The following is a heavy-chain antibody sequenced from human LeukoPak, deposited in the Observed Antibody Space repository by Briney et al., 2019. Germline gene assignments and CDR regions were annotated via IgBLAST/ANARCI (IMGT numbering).Heavy chain of an antibody. J-gene: IGHJ5*02. CDR2: IYYSGST. V-gene: IGHV4-59*01. CDR1: GGSISSYY. Sequence: SETLSLTCTVSGGSISSYYWSWIRQPPGKGLEWIGYIYYSGSTNYNPSLKSRVTISVDTSKNQFSLKLSSVTAADTAVYYCARANYHILTGYRRYNWFDPWGQGTLVTVSS. D-gene: IGHD3-9*01. CDR3: ARANYHILTGYRRYNWFDP.